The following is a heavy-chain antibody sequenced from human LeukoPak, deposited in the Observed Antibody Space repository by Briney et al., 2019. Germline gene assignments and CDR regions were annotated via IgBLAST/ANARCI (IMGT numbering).Heavy chain of an antibody. Sequence: GGSLRLSCAGSGFSFSNCAMSWVRQAPGKGLEWVSVIGSGGSTYYSDSVKGRFTISRDNSKNTLYLQMNSLRAEDTAVYYCATGPMGRGVSYSFDYWGQGTLVTVSS. V-gene: IGHV3-23*01. J-gene: IGHJ4*02. CDR2: IGSGGST. D-gene: IGHD3-10*01. CDR1: GFSFSNCA. CDR3: ATGPMGRGVSYSFDY.